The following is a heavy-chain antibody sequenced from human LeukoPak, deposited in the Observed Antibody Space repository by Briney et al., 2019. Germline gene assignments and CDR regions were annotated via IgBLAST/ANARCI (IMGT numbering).Heavy chain of an antibody. V-gene: IGHV4-34*01. J-gene: IGHJ4*02. CDR1: GGSFSDYY. Sequence: PSETLSLTCAVYGGSFSDYYWSWIRQPPGKGLEWIGEINHSGSTNYNPSLKSRVTISVDTSKNQFSLKLSSVTAADTAVYYSARDRGDGYNLDYWGQGTLVTVSS. CDR2: INHSGST. CDR3: ARDRGDGYNLDY. D-gene: IGHD5-24*01.